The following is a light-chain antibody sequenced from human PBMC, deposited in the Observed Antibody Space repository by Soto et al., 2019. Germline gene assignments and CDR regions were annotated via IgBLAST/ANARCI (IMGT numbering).Light chain of an antibody. CDR1: SSDVGSYNL. Sequence: QSVLTQPASVSGSPGQSITISCTGTSSDVGSYNLVSWYQQHPGKAPKLMIYEGSKWPSGVSNRFSGSKSDNTASLTISGLQAEDEADYYCCSYAGNSSFVFGTGTKVTVL. V-gene: IGLV2-23*01. J-gene: IGLJ1*01. CDR2: EGS. CDR3: CSYAGNSSFV.